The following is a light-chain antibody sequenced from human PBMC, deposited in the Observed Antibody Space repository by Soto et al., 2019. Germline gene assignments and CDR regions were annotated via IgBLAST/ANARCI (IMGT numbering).Light chain of an antibody. CDR2: AAS. J-gene: IGKJ1*01. Sequence: DILMTQSPSSLSASIGARVPISCRTSQTVSTYLNWYQHKPGRGPTLLIYAASSLQSGVPSRFSGSGSGTDFTLTIGSLQPEDFATYYCQQTSSSPWTFGQGTKVDIK. V-gene: IGKV1-39*01. CDR3: QQTSSSPWT. CDR1: QTVSTY.